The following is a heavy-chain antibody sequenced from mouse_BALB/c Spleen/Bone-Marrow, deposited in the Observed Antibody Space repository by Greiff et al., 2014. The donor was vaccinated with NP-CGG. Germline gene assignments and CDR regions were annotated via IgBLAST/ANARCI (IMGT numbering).Heavy chain of an antibody. D-gene: IGHD4-1*01. V-gene: IGHV14-3*02. CDR1: GFNIKDTY. Sequence: VQLHQSGAELVKPGASVKLSCTASGFNIKDTYMHWVKQRPEQGLEWIGRIDPANGNTKYDPKFQGKATLTADTSSNTAYLQLSSLTSEDTAVYYCARWEYYAMDYWGQGTSVTVSS. CDR3: ARWEYYAMDY. CDR2: IDPANGNT. J-gene: IGHJ4*01.